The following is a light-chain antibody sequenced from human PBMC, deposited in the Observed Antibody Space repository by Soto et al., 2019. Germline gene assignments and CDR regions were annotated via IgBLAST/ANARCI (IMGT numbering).Light chain of an antibody. V-gene: IGKV3-20*01. J-gene: IGKJ1*01. CDR2: GAS. Sequence: EIVLTKSPGPLSLSPGERATLSCRASQSVSSSYLAWYQQKPGQAPRLLIYGASSRATGIPDRFSGSGSGTDFTLTISRLEPEDFAVYSCQQYGSSPRTFGQGTKVEIK. CDR1: QSVSSSY. CDR3: QQYGSSPRT.